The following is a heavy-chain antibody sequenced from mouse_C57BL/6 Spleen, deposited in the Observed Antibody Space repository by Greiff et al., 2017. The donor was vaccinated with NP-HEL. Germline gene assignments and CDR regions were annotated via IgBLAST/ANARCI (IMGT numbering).Heavy chain of an antibody. Sequence: EVMLVESGGGLVQSGRSLRLSCATSGFTFSDFYMEWVRQAPGKGLEWIAASRNKANDYTTEYSASVKGRFIVSRDTSQSILYLQMNALRAEDTAIYYCARDASLGPWFAYWGQGTLVTVSA. D-gene: IGHD4-1*01. CDR1: GFTFSDFY. CDR3: ARDASLGPWFAY. V-gene: IGHV7-1*01. CDR2: SRNKANDYTT. J-gene: IGHJ3*01.